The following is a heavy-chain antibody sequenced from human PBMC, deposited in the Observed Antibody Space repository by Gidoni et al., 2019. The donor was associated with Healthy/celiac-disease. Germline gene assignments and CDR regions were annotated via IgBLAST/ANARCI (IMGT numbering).Heavy chain of an antibody. J-gene: IGHJ4*02. CDR1: GGSISSGGSY. CDR2: IYYSGST. D-gene: IGHD4-4*01. V-gene: IGHV4-31*03. CDR3: ARYTVTTEYYFDY. Sequence: QVQLQESGPGLVKPSKTLSPTCTVSGGSISSGGSYWSWIRQHPGKGLEWIGYIYYSGSTYYNPSLKSRVTISVDTSKNQFSLKLTSVTAADTAVYYCARYTVTTEYYFDYWGQGTLVTVSS.